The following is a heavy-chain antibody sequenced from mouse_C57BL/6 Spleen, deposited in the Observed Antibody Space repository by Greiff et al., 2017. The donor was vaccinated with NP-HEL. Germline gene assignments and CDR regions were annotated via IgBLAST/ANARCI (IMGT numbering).Heavy chain of an antibody. D-gene: IGHD1-1*01. CDR1: GYTFTSYW. CDR3: AAYGSSSPWYFDV. CDR2: IYPSDSET. J-gene: IGHJ1*03. V-gene: IGHV1-61*01. Sequence: VQLQQPGAELVRPGSSVKLSCKASGYTFTSYWMDWVKQRPGQGLEWIGNIYPSDSETHYNQKFKDKATLTVDKSSSTAYMQLSSLTSEDSAVYYCAAYGSSSPWYFDVWGTGTTVTVSS.